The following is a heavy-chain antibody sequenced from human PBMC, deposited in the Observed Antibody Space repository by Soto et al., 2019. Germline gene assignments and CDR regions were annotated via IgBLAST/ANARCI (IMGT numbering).Heavy chain of an antibody. CDR2: IKQDGSEK. CDR1: GFTFSSDW. J-gene: IGHJ4*02. Sequence: EVQLVESGGGLVQPGGSLRLSCAASGFTFSSDWMSWVRQAPGRGLEWVANIKQDGSEKYYVDSVMDRFTISRDNAKNSLSLQMNSLRAEDTAVYYCARGAHWGQGTLVTVSS. V-gene: IGHV3-7*01. CDR3: ARGAH.